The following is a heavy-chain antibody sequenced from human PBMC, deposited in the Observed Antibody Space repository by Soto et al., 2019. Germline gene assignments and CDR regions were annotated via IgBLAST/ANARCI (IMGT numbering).Heavy chain of an antibody. CDR3: ARQKGDNKWELLQHDAFDI. CDR1: GGTFSSYA. CDR2: IIPIFGTA. J-gene: IGHJ3*02. V-gene: IGHV1-69*01. D-gene: IGHD1-26*01. Sequence: QVQLVQSGAEAKKPGSSVKVSCKASGGTFSSYAISWVRQAPGQGLEWMGGIIPIFGTANYAQKFQGRVTITADESMSTAYMELSSLRSEDTAVYYCARQKGDNKWELLQHDAFDIWGQGTMVTVSS.